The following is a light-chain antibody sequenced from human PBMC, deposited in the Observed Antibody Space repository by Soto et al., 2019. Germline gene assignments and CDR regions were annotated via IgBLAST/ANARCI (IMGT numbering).Light chain of an antibody. J-gene: IGLJ1*01. CDR2: SNN. CDR1: SANIGNNF. V-gene: IGLV1-47*02. Sequence: QSALTQPPSASGTPGQRVTISCSGRSANIGNNFVCWYQQLPGTAPKLLIYSNNQRPSGVPDRFSGSKSGTSASLAISGLRSEDEGDYYCVSWDDSLSGLVFGTGTKGTVL. CDR3: VSWDDSLSGLV.